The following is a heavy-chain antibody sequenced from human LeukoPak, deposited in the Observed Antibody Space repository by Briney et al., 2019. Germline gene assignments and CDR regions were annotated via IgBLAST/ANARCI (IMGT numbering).Heavy chain of an antibody. CDR3: TTTGGDY. CDR1: GFTFKNYG. J-gene: IGHJ4*02. CDR2: IKSKTDGGTI. Sequence: GALRLSCAASGFTFKNYGMHWVRQAPGKGLEWVGRIKSKTDGGTIDYAAPVKGRFTISTDDSKNTLHLQMDSLKTEDTAVYYCTTTGGDYWGQGTLVTVSS. D-gene: IGHD3-10*01. V-gene: IGHV3-15*01.